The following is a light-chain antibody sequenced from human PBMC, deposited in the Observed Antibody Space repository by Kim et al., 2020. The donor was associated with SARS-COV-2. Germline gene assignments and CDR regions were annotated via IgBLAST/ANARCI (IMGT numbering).Light chain of an antibody. CDR3: QQYYDTPYT. J-gene: IGKJ2*01. Sequence: ATINCKTSQSVLNRSNNKNYLVWYQQKPGQPPKLLIYWSSTRESGVPDRFSGSGSGTDFTLTISSLQAEDVAVYYCQQYYDTPYTFGQGTKVDIK. CDR2: WSS. CDR1: QSVLNRSNNKNY. V-gene: IGKV4-1*01.